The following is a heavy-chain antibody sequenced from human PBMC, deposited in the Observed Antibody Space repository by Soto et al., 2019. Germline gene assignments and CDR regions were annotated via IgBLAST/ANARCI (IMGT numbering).Heavy chain of an antibody. V-gene: IGHV3-15*01. D-gene: IGHD5-12*01. Sequence: GGSLRLSCAASGFTFSNAWMSWVRQAPGKGLEWVGRIKSKTDGWTTDYAAPVKGRFTISRDDSKNTLYLQMNSLKTEDTAVYYCTTFDVEMATIAYAFDIWGQGTMVTVSS. CDR3: TTFDVEMATIAYAFDI. CDR1: GFTFSNAW. CDR2: IKSKTDGWTT. J-gene: IGHJ3*02.